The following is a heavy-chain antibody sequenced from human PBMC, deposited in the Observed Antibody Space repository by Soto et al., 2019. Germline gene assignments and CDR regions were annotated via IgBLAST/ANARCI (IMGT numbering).Heavy chain of an antibody. V-gene: IGHV1-69*12. CDR3: ASGIQLWLRRINNGYSG. Sequence: QVQLVQSGAEVKKTESSVKVSCKAPGGTFRTYAISWVRQAPGQGLEWMGGIIPMFGTANYAQRFQDRVTITADESTNTVYMELSSLRSEDTAVYFCASGIQLWLRRINNGYSGWGQGTLVTVSS. CDR1: GGTFRTYA. J-gene: IGHJ4*02. CDR2: IIPMFGTA. D-gene: IGHD5-18*01.